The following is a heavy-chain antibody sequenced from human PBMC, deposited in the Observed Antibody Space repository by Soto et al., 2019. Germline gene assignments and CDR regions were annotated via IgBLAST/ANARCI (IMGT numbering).Heavy chain of an antibody. J-gene: IGHJ6*02. Sequence: EVQLVDSGGGLVKPGGSLRLSCETSGFSVSNAWMNWVRQAPGKGLEWVGRIKTRDEGETTNYAAPVKGRFTISRDHSKNTLHLQMNSLKTEDTAVYYCTTGSVEGFWGQGTTVTVSS. CDR3: TTGSVEGF. V-gene: IGHV3-15*07. CDR1: GFSVSNAW. D-gene: IGHD2-15*01. CDR2: IKTRDEGETT.